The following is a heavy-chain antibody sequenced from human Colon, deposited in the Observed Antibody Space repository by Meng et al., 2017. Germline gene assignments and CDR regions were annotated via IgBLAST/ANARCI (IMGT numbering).Heavy chain of an antibody. CDR1: GYNFTGYY. CDR2: VNPNSNYG. CDR3: ARGYSSGISFDY. J-gene: IGHJ4*02. Sequence: QVQLVVSGGEEKKPGASVEVSSKASGYNFTGYYKHWVRQAPGQGLEWMGRVNPNSNYGNYAQKFQGRVTMTRDTSISTAYMELSRLRSDDTALYYCARGYSSGISFDYWGQGTLVTVSS. D-gene: IGHD6-19*01. V-gene: IGHV1-2*06.